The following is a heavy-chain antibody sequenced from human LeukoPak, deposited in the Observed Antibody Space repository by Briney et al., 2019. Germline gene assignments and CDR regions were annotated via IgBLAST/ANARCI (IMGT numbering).Heavy chain of an antibody. J-gene: IGHJ4*02. CDR1: GGSISSYY. Sequence: SETLSLTCTVSGGSISSYYWSWIRQPPGKGLEWIGYIYYSGSTNYNPSLKSRVTISVDTSKNQFSLKLSSVTAADTAVYYCARARYSGYDRVFDYWGQGTLVTVSS. V-gene: IGHV4-59*01. CDR3: ARARYSGYDRVFDY. D-gene: IGHD5-12*01. CDR2: IYYSGST.